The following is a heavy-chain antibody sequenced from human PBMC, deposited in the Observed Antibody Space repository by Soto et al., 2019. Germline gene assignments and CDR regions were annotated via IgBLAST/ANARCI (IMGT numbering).Heavy chain of an antibody. Sequence: QVQLVQSGAEVKKPGASVKVSCKASGYTFTSYAMHWVRQAPGQGLVWMGWINAGNGNTKYSQKFQGRVTITRDTSASTAYMELSRLRSEDTAVYYCARGGEGATIVDWGQGTLVTVSS. J-gene: IGHJ4*02. CDR2: INAGNGNT. V-gene: IGHV1-3*01. CDR1: GYTFTSYA. D-gene: IGHD5-12*01. CDR3: ARGGEGATIVD.